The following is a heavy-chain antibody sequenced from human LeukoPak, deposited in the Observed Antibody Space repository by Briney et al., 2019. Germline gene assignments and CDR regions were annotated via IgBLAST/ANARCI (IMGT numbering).Heavy chain of an antibody. D-gene: IGHD2-2*01. CDR2: FDPEDGET. CDR3: ATVWVPAAMGKRDLDY. Sequence: ASVKVSCKVSGYTLTELSMHWVRQAPGKGLEWMGGFDPEDGETIYAQKFQGRVTMTEDTSTDTAYMELSSLRPEDTAVYYCATVWVPAAMGKRDLDYWGQGTLVTVSS. CDR1: GYTLTELS. J-gene: IGHJ4*02. V-gene: IGHV1-24*01.